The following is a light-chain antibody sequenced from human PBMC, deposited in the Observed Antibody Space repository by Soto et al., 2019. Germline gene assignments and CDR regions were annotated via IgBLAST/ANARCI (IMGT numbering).Light chain of an antibody. J-gene: IGLJ2*01. CDR1: SLPKQY. CDR3: QSADTSGTVV. CDR2: RDN. V-gene: IGLV3-25*02. Sequence: YELTQPPSVSVSPGQTARITCSGDSLPKQYPYWYQQRPGQAPLLLMYRDNERPTGIPERFSGSSSGTTVTLTISGVQAEDEADYYCQSADTSGTVVFGGGTK.